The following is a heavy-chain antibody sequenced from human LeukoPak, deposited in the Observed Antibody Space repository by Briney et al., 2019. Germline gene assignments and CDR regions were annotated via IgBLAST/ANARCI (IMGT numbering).Heavy chain of an antibody. J-gene: IGHJ4*02. CDR3: AKDCIGYPAY. D-gene: IGHD2-15*01. CDR1: GLTFSSSA. CDR2: ISSSGGST. Sequence: GGSLRLSCAASGLTFSSSAMSWGRQAPGKGLEWVSLISSSGGSTYYADSVKGRFTISRDNSKNTLYLQMNSLRAEDTAIYYCAKDCIGYPAYWGQGTLVTVSS. V-gene: IGHV3-23*01.